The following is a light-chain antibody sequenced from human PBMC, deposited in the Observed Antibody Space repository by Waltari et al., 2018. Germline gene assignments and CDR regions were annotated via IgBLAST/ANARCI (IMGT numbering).Light chain of an antibody. V-gene: IGKV2-30*01. Sequence: EVVMTQSPLSLPVTLGQPASISCRSSQSLVFSDGNTYLNWFQQRPGQSPRLLIYQVSNRDSGVPDRFSGSGSGTDFTLKISRVEAEDVGVYYCMQGSYWPFTFGPGTKVDIK. J-gene: IGKJ3*01. CDR2: QVS. CDR3: MQGSYWPFT. CDR1: QSLVFSDGNTY.